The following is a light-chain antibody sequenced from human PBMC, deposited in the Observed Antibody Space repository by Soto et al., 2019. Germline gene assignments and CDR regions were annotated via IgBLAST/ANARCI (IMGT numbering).Light chain of an antibody. Sequence: QSVLTQPPSASGTPGLRVTISCSGSSSNIGSNTVNWYQQLPGTAPKLLIYNNDQRPSGVPDRFSGSKSGTSASLAISGLQSEDEADYYCAAWDDSLNVLVFGGGTKLTVL. CDR2: NND. CDR1: SSNIGSNT. V-gene: IGLV1-44*01. CDR3: AAWDDSLNVLV. J-gene: IGLJ2*01.